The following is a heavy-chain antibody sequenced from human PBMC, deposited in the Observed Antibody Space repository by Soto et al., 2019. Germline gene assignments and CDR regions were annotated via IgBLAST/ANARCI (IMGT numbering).Heavy chain of an antibody. CDR3: ARLVGYCSGTSCYGYYGMDG. CDR2: FYYSGST. D-gene: IGHD2-2*01. CDR1: GGSISSYY. J-gene: IGHJ6*02. Sequence: SETLSLTCTVSGGSISSYYWSWIRQPPGKGLEWIGYFYYSGSTNYNPSLKSRVTISVDTSKNQFSLKVSSVTAADTAVFYCARLVGYCSGTSCYGYYGMDGWGQGTTVTVAS. V-gene: IGHV4-59*08.